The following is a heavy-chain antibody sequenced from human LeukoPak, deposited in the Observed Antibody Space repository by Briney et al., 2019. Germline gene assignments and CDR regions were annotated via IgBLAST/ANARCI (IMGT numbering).Heavy chain of an antibody. V-gene: IGHV3-7*03. J-gene: IGHJ3*02. D-gene: IGHD2-2*01. CDR3: AKAPGPYCSSTSCSGAFDI. Sequence: GGSLRLSCAASGFTFSSYWMSWVRQAPGQGLEWVANIKYDGSKKYYVDSVKGRFTISTDNAKNSLYLQMNSLRAEDMALYYCAKAPGPYCSSTSCSGAFDIWGQGTMVTVSS. CDR1: GFTFSSYW. CDR2: IKYDGSKK.